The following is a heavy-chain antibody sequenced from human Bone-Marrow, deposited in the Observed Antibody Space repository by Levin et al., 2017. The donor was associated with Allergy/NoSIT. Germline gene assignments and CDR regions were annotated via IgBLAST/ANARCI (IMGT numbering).Heavy chain of an antibody. Sequence: ASVKVSCKVSGYTLTELSMHWVRQAPGKGLEWMGGFDPEDGETIYAQKFQGRVTMTEDTSTDTAYMELSSLRSEDTAVYYCATGGGIVVVPAAPYNIWGQGTMVTVSS. V-gene: IGHV1-24*01. CDR3: ATGGGIVVVPAAPYNI. CDR2: FDPEDGET. CDR1: GYTLTELS. J-gene: IGHJ3*02. D-gene: IGHD2-2*01.